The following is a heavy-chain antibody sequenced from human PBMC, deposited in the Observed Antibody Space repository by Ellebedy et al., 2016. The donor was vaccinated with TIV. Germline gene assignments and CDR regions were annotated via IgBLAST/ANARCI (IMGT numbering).Heavy chain of an antibody. CDR3: ARVPGYCSGGSFYLYYFDY. J-gene: IGHJ4*02. CDR1: GFTFSSYS. CDR2: ISSSSSYI. D-gene: IGHD2-15*01. V-gene: IGHV3-21*01. Sequence: GESLKISCAASGFTFSSYSMNWVRQAPGKGLEWVSSISSSSSYIYYADSVKGRFTISRDNAKNSLYLQMNSLRAEDTAVYYCARVPGYCSGGSFYLYYFDYWGQGTLVTVSS.